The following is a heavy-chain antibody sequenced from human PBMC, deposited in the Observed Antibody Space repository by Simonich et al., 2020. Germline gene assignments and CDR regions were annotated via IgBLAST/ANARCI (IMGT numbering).Heavy chain of an antibody. CDR2: SNPNSCGT. D-gene: IGHD5-18*01. V-gene: IGHV1-2*02. J-gene: IGHJ3*02. CDR3: ARVSGGTAMVTSTFDI. Sequence: QVQLVQSGAEVKKPGASVKVSCKASGYTFTGYYMHWVRQAPGQGPEWMGWSNPNSCGTNSAQKFQGRGTMTRETSTSTAYMELSRLRSDDTAVYYCARVSGGTAMVTSTFDIWGQGTMVTVSS. CDR1: GYTFTGYY.